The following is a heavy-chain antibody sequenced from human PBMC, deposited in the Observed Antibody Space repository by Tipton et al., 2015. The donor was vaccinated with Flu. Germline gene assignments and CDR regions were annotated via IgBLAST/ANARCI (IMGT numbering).Heavy chain of an antibody. Sequence: SLRLSCKASGFDFSVYGMHWVRQAPGKGLEWVAVIWYDGSNIHYADSVKGRFTISRDNSKNTLYLQMNGLRVEDTAVYYCARDEGVVNYYFGMDVWGQGTTVTVSS. CDR3: ARDEGVVNYYFGMDV. CDR2: IWYDGSNI. J-gene: IGHJ6*02. CDR1: GFDFSVYG. V-gene: IGHV3-33*01.